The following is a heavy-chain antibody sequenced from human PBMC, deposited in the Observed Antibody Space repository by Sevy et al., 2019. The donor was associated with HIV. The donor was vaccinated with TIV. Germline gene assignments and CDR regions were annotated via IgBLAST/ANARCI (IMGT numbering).Heavy chain of an antibody. Sequence: GGSLRFSCAASGFTFSQYSMHWVRQAPGKGLEYVSAIGSDGENTYYAKSVRGRFSIYRDNSRNTLYLQMGSLTIDDMAVYYCARLLMSAFCGGACYLPGHAFDIRGQGTMVTVSS. CDR2: IGSDGENT. V-gene: IGHV3-64*01. D-gene: IGHD2-21*02. CDR3: ARLLMSAFCGGACYLPGHAFDI. CDR1: GFTFSQYS. J-gene: IGHJ3*02.